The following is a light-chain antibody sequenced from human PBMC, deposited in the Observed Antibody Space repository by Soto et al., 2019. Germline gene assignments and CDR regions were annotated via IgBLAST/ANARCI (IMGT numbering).Light chain of an antibody. Sequence: MTQSPSSVSASVGDRVTITCRASQGVSTWLAWYQQKPGKAPNLLIYTASSLQSGVPSRFSGSGSGTDFTLTINGLQPEDFATYYCQQAASCPITFGQGTRLEIK. V-gene: IGKV1-12*01. CDR1: QGVSTW. CDR2: TAS. CDR3: QQAASCPIT. J-gene: IGKJ5*01.